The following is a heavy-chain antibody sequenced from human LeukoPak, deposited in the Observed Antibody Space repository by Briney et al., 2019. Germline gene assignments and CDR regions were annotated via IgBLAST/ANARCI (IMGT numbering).Heavy chain of an antibody. CDR1: GFTFSSYS. D-gene: IGHD6-6*01. CDR2: ISSSSSYI. V-gene: IGHV3-21*01. Sequence: GGSLRLSCAASGFTFSSYSMNWVRQAPGKGLEWVSSISSSSSYIYYADSVKGRFTISRDNAKNSPYLQMNSLRAEDTAVYYCARVKYSSSSGVYWGQGTLVTVSS. CDR3: ARVKYSSSSGVY. J-gene: IGHJ4*02.